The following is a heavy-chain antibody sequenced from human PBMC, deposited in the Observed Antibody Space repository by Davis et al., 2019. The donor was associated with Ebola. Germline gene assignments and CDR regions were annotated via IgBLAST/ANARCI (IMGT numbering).Heavy chain of an antibody. Sequence: ASVKVSCKASGYTFTDYYMHWVRQAPGQGLEWMGWINPNSGGTNYAQKFQGRVTMTRDTSISTAYMELTRLSSADTAVYYCATIEYSSSSHYWGQGTLVTVSS. V-gene: IGHV1-2*02. CDR2: INPNSGGT. CDR3: ATIEYSSSSHY. D-gene: IGHD6-6*01. J-gene: IGHJ4*02. CDR1: GYTFTDYY.